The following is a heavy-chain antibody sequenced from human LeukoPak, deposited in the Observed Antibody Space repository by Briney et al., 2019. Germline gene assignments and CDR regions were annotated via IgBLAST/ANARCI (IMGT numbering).Heavy chain of an antibody. D-gene: IGHD5-24*01. CDR2: IWYDGSNK. V-gene: IGHV3-33*08. J-gene: IGHJ4*02. CDR1: GFTFSSYG. CDR3: ARDPSSSRWLGSFDY. Sequence: GGSLRLSCAASGFTFSSYGMHWVRQAPGKGLEWVAVIWYDGSNKYYADSVKGRFTISRDNAKNSLYLQMNSLRAEDTAVYYCARDPSSSRWLGSFDYWGQGTLVTVSS.